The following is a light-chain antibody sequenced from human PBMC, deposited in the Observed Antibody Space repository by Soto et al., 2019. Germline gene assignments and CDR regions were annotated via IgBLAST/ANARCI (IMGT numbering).Light chain of an antibody. V-gene: IGKV3-11*01. J-gene: IGKJ5*01. CDR3: QQRSNWPIT. Sequence: EVVLTQSPAILSLSPGERATLSCRASESVSVNLGWYQQKPGQAPRPHIYSASDRAPGIPARFSGSGSGTDFTLTISRLEPEDFAVYFCQQRSNWPITFGQGTRLEIK. CDR1: ESVSVN. CDR2: SAS.